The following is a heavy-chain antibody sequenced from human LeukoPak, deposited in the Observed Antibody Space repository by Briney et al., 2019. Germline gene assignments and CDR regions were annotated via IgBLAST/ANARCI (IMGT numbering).Heavy chain of an antibody. J-gene: IGHJ4*02. Sequence: GASVKVSCRASGHTFTGYYMHWVRQAPGQGLEWMGIINPSGGSTSYAQKFQGRVTMTRDTSTSTVYMELSSLRSEDTAVYYCARDSTTYYDFWSGYYSAYWGQGTLVTVSS. V-gene: IGHV1-46*01. CDR3: ARDSTTYYDFWSGYYSAY. D-gene: IGHD3-3*01. CDR1: GHTFTGYY. CDR2: INPSGGST.